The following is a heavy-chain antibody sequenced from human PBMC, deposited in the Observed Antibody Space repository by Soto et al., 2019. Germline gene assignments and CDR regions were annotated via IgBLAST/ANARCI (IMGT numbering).Heavy chain of an antibody. CDR3: ARGLQSLFDY. CDR1: GFTFGNYG. V-gene: IGHV3-33*01. Sequence: GGSLRLSCAASGFTFGNYGMHWVRQAPGKGLEWVAVIWFDGNKQHYADSVKGRFTISRDNSKNTLYVQMTSLRPEDTAVYYCARGLQSLFDYWGQGALVTVSS. CDR2: IWFDGNKQ. J-gene: IGHJ4*02.